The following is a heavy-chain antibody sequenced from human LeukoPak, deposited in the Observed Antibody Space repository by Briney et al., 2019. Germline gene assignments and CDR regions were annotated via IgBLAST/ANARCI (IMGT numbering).Heavy chain of an antibody. CDR2: INHRGST. CDR3: ARDVAVAGTGRFFDY. CDR1: GGSFSGYY. J-gene: IGHJ4*02. Sequence: SETLSLTCAVYGGSFSGYYWSWIRQPPGKGLEWIGEINHRGSTNYNPSLKSRVTISVDTSKNQFSLKLSSVTAADTAVYYCARDVAVAGTGRFFDYWGQGTLVTVSS. D-gene: IGHD6-19*01. V-gene: IGHV4-34*01.